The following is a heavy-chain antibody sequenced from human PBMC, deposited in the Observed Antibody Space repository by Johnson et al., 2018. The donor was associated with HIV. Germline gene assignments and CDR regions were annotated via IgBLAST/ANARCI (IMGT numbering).Heavy chain of an antibody. CDR1: GFTFDDYA. Sequence: VQLVESGGGLVQPGRSLRLSCAASGFTFDDYAMHWVRQAPGKGLEWVSSISWNSGSIGYADSVTGRFTISRDNAKNSLYLQMNSLRAEDTALYYCAKDIAARHDAFDIWGQGTMVTVAS. CDR3: AKDIAARHDAFDI. CDR2: ISWNSGSI. J-gene: IGHJ3*02. D-gene: IGHD6-6*01. V-gene: IGHV3-9*01.